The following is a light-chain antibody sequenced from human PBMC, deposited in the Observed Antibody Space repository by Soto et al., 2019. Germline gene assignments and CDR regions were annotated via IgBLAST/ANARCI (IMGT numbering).Light chain of an antibody. Sequence: HSVLTQPPSVSGAPGQRVTISCTGSRSNIGAGYDVHWYQQIPGAAPKLLIYGNSNRPSGVPDRFSGSKSGTSASLAITGLQAEDEADYYCQSYDASLSGDVVFGGGTQLTVL. CDR1: RSNIGAGYD. CDR3: QSYDASLSGDVV. V-gene: IGLV1-40*01. CDR2: GNS. J-gene: IGLJ2*01.